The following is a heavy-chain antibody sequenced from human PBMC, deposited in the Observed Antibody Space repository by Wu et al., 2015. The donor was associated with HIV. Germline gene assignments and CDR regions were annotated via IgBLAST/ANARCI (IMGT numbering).Heavy chain of an antibody. D-gene: IGHD5-18*01. V-gene: IGHV1-69*12. Sequence: QVQLVQSGAEVKKPGSSVKVSCKASGGTFSSYAISWVRQAPGQGLEWMGGIIPIFGTANYAQKFQGRVTITADESTSTAYMELSRLRSEDTAVYYCARVKRLGGYSYDGGYYGMDVWGQGTTVTVSS. CDR2: IIPIFGTA. J-gene: IGHJ6*02. CDR1: GGTFSSYA. CDR3: ARVKRLGGYSYDGGYYGMDV.